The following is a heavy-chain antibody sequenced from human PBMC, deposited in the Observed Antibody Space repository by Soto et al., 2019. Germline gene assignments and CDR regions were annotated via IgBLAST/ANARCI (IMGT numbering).Heavy chain of an antibody. D-gene: IGHD3-22*01. V-gene: IGHV6-1*01. CDR3: AREIPDYESSESYFDX. CDR2: TYYRSKWYN. J-gene: IGHJ4*02. Sequence: SQSLSLKCAISGDSVSGNSAAWNWIRQSPSIGIECLGRTYYRSKWYNDYAVYVKSRITFTPDTSKNQFSLHLNSVTPEDTAVYYCAREIPDYESSESYFDXWGQGALVTVSX. CDR1: GDSVSGNSAA.